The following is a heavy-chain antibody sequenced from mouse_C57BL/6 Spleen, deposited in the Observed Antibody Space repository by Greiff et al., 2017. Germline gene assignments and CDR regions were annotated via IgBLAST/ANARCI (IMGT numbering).Heavy chain of an antibody. Sequence: EVKLVESGPELVKPGASVKIPCKASGYTFTDYNMDWVKQSHGKSLEWIGDINPNNGGTIYNQKFKGKATLTVDKSSSTAYMELRSLTSEDTAVYYCARRRGRSTALRAYWGQGTLVTVSA. CDR3: ARRRGRSTALRAY. V-gene: IGHV1-18*01. J-gene: IGHJ3*01. CDR2: INPNNGGT. CDR1: GYTFTDYN.